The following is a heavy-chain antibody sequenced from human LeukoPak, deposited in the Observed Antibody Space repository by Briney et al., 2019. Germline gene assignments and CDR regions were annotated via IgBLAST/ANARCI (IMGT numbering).Heavy chain of an antibody. Sequence: PGGSLRLSCAGSGFTFSSDAMNWVRQAPGEGLEGVSSINSRSTHTAYADSVKGRFTISRDNGNNSLFLQMNSLGVDDTAIYFCARGGGSYSYWGQGVRVTVSS. CDR1: GFTFSSDA. D-gene: IGHD1-26*01. CDR3: ARGGGSYSY. J-gene: IGHJ4*02. CDR2: INSRSTHT. V-gene: IGHV3-21*01.